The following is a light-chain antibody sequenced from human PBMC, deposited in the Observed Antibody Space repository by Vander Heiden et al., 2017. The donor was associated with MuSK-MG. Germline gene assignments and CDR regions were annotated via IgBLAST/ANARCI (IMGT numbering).Light chain of an antibody. Sequence: WASPGKTLPISCTRSSGSIASTYAPSYPQRPGSSPTTVLYEENPSPSGFPDRFSGSIDSPSNPASLTIPGLKTEEEADYYCQTYESSTVVFGGGTKLTVL. J-gene: IGLJ2*01. CDR3: QTYESSTVV. V-gene: IGLV6-57*01. CDR2: EEN. CDR1: SGSIASTY.